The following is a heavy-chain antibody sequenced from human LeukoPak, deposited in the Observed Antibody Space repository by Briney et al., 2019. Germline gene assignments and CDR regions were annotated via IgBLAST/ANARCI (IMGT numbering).Heavy chain of an antibody. V-gene: IGHV3-23*01. J-gene: IGHJ6*02. D-gene: IGHD3-3*01. CDR1: GFTFSSYA. Sequence: PGGSLRLSCAASGFTFSSYAMSWVRQAPGKGLEWVSAISGSGGSTYYADSVKGRFTISRDNSKNTLYQQMNSLRAEDTAVYYCAKAAKYYDFWSAPMDVWGQGTRVTVSS. CDR3: AKAAKYYDFWSAPMDV. CDR2: ISGSGGST.